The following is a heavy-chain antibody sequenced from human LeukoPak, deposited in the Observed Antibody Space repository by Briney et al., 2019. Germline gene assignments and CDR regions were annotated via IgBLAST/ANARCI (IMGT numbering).Heavy chain of an antibody. CDR1: GGSISSYY. D-gene: IGHD4-11*01. Sequence: SETLSLTCTVSGGSISSYYWSWIRQPPGKGLEWIGYIYYSGSTNYNPSLKSRVTISVDTSKNQFSLKLSSVTAADTAVYYCARDHFRTEQIDYWGQGTLPDYWGQGTLVTVSS. CDR3: ARDHFRTEQIDYWGQGTLPDY. CDR2: IYYSGST. V-gene: IGHV4-59*01. J-gene: IGHJ4*02.